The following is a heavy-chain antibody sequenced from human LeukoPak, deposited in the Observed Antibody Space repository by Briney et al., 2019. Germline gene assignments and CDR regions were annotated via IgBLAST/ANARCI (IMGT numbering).Heavy chain of an antibody. CDR2: INPNSGGT. J-gene: IGHJ4*02. CDR3: ARIGYNHHLDY. V-gene: IGHV1-2*02. D-gene: IGHD5-24*01. Sequence: GASVKVSCKASGYTFTDYYIHWVRQAPGQGLEWMGWINPNSGGTNYAQTFQGRVTMTRDTSITTAYLELSRLRSDDTAVYYCARIGYNHHLDYRGQGTLVTVSS. CDR1: GYTFTDYY.